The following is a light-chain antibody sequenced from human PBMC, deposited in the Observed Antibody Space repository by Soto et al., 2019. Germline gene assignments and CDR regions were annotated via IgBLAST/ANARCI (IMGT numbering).Light chain of an antibody. CDR2: KAS. V-gene: IGKV1-5*03. CDR1: QSIGSW. Sequence: DIQMTQSPSSLSASVGDRATITCRASQSIGSWLAWHQQKPGKAPKLLIYKASTLESGVPSRFSGSGSGTEFTLTISSLQPDDFATYYCQQYNTYRAFGQGTKVDIK. J-gene: IGKJ1*01. CDR3: QQYNTYRA.